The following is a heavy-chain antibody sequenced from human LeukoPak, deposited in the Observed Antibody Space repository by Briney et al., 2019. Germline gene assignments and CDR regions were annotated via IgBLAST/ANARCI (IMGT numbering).Heavy chain of an antibody. CDR2: IYYSGGT. D-gene: IGHD6-13*01. CDR3: ARLGAAAGSRSWFDP. Sequence: PSETLSLTCTVSGGPISSYCWSWIRQPPGKGPEWIGYIYYSGGTNYNPSLKSRVTISVDTSKNQFSLKLSSVTAADTAVYYCARLGAAAGSRSWFDPWGQGTLVSVSS. CDR1: GGPISSYC. V-gene: IGHV4-59*01. J-gene: IGHJ5*02.